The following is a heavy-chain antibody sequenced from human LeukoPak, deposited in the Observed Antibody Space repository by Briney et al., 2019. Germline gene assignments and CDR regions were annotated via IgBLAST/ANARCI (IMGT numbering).Heavy chain of an antibody. CDR2: SGGST. V-gene: IGHV1-46*01. CDR3: ARESALPAAIYYYYYGMDV. D-gene: IGHD2-2*01. Sequence: SGGSTSYAQKFQGRVTMTRDTSTSTVYMELSSLRSEDTAVYYCARESALPAAIYYYYYGMDVWGQGTTVTVSS. J-gene: IGHJ6*02.